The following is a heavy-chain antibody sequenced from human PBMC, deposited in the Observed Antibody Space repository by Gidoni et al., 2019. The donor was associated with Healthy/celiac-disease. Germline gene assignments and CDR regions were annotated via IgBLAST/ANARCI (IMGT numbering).Heavy chain of an antibody. CDR3: AKDRRWRYGMDV. J-gene: IGHJ6*02. CDR2: ISYDGSNK. Sequence: QVQLVESGGGVVQPGRSLRLSCAASGVTFSSYGMHWVRQAPGKGLEWVAVISYDGSNKYYADSVKGRFTISRDNSKNTLYLQMNSLRAEDTAVYYCAKDRRWRYGMDVWGQGTTVTVSS. V-gene: IGHV3-30*18. CDR1: GVTFSSYG.